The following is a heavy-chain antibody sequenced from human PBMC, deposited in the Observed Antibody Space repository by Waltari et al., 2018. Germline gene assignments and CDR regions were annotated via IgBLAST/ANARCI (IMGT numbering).Heavy chain of an antibody. CDR3: AKAVAARPNSNWFDP. CDR2: IRYDGSNK. Sequence: QVQLVESGGGVVQPGGSLRLSCAASGFTFSSYGMHWVRQAPGKGLEWVAFIRYDGSNKYYADSVKGRFTISRDNSKNTLYLQMNSLRAEDTAVYYCAKAVAARPNSNWFDPWGQGTLVTVSS. J-gene: IGHJ5*02. V-gene: IGHV3-30*02. CDR1: GFTFSSYG. D-gene: IGHD6-6*01.